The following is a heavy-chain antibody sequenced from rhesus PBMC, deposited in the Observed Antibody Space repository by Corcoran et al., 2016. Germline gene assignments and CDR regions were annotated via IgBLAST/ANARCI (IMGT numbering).Heavy chain of an antibody. D-gene: IGHD6-13*01. CDR2: IYGSSTST. J-gene: IGHJ4*01. Sequence: QVQLQESGPGVVKPSETLSLTCAVSGGSISDSYRWSWIRQPPGKGLEWIGYIYGSSTSTNYNPSLKSRVTISKDTSKNQSSLKLSSVTAADTAVYYCARAVAAGQSYWGQGVLVTVSS. CDR1: GGSISDSYR. CDR3: ARAVAAGQSY. V-gene: IGHV4S10*01.